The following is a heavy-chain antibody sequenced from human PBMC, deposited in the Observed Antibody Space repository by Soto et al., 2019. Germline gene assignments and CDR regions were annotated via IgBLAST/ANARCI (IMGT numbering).Heavy chain of an antibody. CDR1: GGTFSSYA. CDR2: IIPIFGTA. CDR3: ASIAARPDYYYGMDV. Sequence: SVKVSCKASGGTFSSYAISWVRQAPGQGLEWMGGIIPIFGTANYAQKFQGRVTITADESTSTAYMELSSLRSEDTAVYYCASIAARPDYYYGMDVWGQGTTVTVSS. D-gene: IGHD6-6*01. V-gene: IGHV1-69*13. J-gene: IGHJ6*02.